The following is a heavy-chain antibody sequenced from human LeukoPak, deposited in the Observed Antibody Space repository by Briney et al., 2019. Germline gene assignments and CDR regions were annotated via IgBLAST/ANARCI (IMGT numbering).Heavy chain of an antibody. J-gene: IGHJ3*02. V-gene: IGHV4-39*01. Sequence: SETLSLTCTVSGGSISSSSYYWGWIRQPPGKGLEWIGSFYYSGSTYYNPSLKSRVTISVDTSKNQFSLKLSSVTAADTAVYYCARFQDAFDIWGQGTMVTVSS. CDR1: GGSISSSSYY. CDR2: FYYSGST. CDR3: ARFQDAFDI.